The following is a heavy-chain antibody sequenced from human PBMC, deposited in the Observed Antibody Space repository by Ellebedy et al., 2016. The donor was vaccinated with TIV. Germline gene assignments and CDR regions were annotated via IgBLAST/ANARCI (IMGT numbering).Heavy chain of an antibody. J-gene: IGHJ5*02. D-gene: IGHD3/OR15-3a*01. Sequence: GESLKISCAASGFFVRNYPMDWVRQAPGKGLEWVSALHASNTDTYYIDSVNGRFTVSRDSSKNTLFLQMNSLRVEDTAVYYCAAVDWSGFRAWGQGSLVTVSS. CDR3: AAVDWSGFRA. CDR1: GFFVRNYP. CDR2: LHASNTDT. V-gene: IGHV3-23*01.